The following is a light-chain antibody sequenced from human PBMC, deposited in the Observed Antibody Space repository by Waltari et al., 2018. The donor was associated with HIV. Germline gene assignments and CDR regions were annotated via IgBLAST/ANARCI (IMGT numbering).Light chain of an antibody. V-gene: IGKV3-20*01. CDR3: QQYGSSPIT. Sequence: EIVLTQSPGTLSLSPGQRATLSCRASLTVTSDYLAWYQQKPGQAPRLLIYGASNSATGIPDRFSGSGSGTDFALTISRLQPVDFAMYYCQQYGSSPITFGQGTRLEIK. CDR2: GAS. CDR1: LTVTSDY. J-gene: IGKJ5*01.